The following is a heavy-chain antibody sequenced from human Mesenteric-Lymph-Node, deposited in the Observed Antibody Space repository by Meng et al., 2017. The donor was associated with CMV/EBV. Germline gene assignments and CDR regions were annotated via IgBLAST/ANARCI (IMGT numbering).Heavy chain of an antibody. V-gene: IGHV3-7*01. D-gene: IGHD3-16*01. Sequence: GESLKISCAASGFTFNSYWMSWVRQAPGKGLEWVASISQDGNDKYYVDSVKGRFTISRDNAKNSMFLQMNSLRAEDTAVYFCARDSAPYYYDGNRTWGQGTLVTVSS. CDR2: ISQDGNDK. J-gene: IGHJ4*02. CDR3: ARDSAPYYYDGNRT. CDR1: GFTFNSYW.